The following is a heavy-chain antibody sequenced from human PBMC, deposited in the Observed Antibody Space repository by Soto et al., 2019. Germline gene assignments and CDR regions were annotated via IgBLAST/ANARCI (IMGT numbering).Heavy chain of an antibody. CDR3: ARGDRGAFDI. J-gene: IGHJ3*02. D-gene: IGHD1-26*01. Sequence: EVQLVESGGGLVQPGESLRLSCAASGFTFSYYWMHWVRQAPGKGLVWVSRIHSDGSSTTYADSVKGLFSISRDNARNTVYLQMNSLRVEDTAVYYRARGDRGAFDIWGQGTVVTVSS. CDR2: IHSDGSST. CDR1: GFTFSYYW. V-gene: IGHV3-74*01.